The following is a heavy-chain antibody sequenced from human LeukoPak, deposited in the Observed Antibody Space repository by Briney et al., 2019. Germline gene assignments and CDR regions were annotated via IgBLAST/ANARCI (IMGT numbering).Heavy chain of an antibody. Sequence: SETLSLTCAVYGGSFSGYYRSWIRQPPGKGLEWIGEINHSGSTNYNPSLKSRVTISVDTSKNQFSLKLSSVTAADTAVYYCASRVSRLIAASSWGQGTLVTVSS. CDR3: ASRVSRLIAASS. D-gene: IGHD6-13*01. J-gene: IGHJ4*02. CDR1: GGSFSGYY. V-gene: IGHV4-34*01. CDR2: INHSGST.